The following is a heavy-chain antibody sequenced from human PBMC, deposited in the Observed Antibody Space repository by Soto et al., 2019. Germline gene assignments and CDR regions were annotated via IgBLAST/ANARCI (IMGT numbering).Heavy chain of an antibody. D-gene: IGHD6-19*01. CDR2: ISYDGSNK. J-gene: IGHJ4*02. CDR3: AKDSDSSGWEGSGHIGY. V-gene: IGHV3-30*18. Sequence: GGSLRLSCAASGFTFSSYGMHWVRQAPGKGLEWVAVISYDGSNKYYADSVKGRFTISRDNSKNTLYLQMNSLRAEDTAVYYCAKDSDSSGWEGSGHIGYWGQGTLVTVSS. CDR1: GFTFSSYG.